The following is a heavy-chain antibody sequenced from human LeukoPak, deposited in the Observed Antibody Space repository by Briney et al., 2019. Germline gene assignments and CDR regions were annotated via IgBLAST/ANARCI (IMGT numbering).Heavy chain of an antibody. J-gene: IGHJ4*02. CDR1: GGSISGYY. CDR3: ARERDFWSGSVDY. D-gene: IGHD3-3*01. Sequence: SETLSLTCTVSGGSISGYYWSWIRQPAGEGLEWIGRIYTSGSTNYNPSLKSRVTMSVDTSKNLFSLKLSPVTAADTAVYYCARERDFWSGSVDYWGQGTLVTVSS. CDR2: IYTSGST. V-gene: IGHV4-4*07.